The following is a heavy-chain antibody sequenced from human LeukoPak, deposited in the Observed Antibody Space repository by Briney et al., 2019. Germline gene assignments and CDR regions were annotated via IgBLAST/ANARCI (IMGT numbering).Heavy chain of an antibody. J-gene: IGHJ4*02. CDR1: GFTFSTYA. Sequence: GGSLSLSCAASGFTFSTYAMHWVRQAPGKGLEYVSSITSNGDNTFYANSVKGRFTISRDNSKNTLYLQMGSLRAEDMAVYYCARDRSSSGDYWRQGTLVTVSS. V-gene: IGHV3-64*01. D-gene: IGHD2-2*01. CDR2: ITSNGDNT. CDR3: ARDRSSSGDY.